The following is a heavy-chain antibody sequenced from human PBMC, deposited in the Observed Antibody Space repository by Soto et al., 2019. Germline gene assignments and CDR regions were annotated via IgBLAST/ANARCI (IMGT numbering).Heavy chain of an antibody. V-gene: IGHV1-18*01. CDR1: GYTFTNFG. J-gene: IGHJ4*02. CDR2: ISAYNGNT. D-gene: IGHD2-15*01. Sequence: QVQLVQSGAEVKKPGDSVKVSCKASGYTFTNFGISWVRQAPGQGLEWMGWISAYNGNTNYAQNFQGRVTMTTDTSTSTVYMELRSLRSDDTAVYYCAREGTPIDYWGQGTLVTVSS. CDR3: AREGTPIDY.